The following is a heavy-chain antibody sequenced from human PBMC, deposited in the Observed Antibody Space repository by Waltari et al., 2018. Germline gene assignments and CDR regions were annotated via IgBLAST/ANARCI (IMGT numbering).Heavy chain of an antibody. D-gene: IGHD6-19*01. V-gene: IGHV3-48*03. Sequence: EVQLVESGGGLVQPGGSLRLSCAASGFTFSSYEMNWVRQAPGKWLEWVSYISSSGSTIYYADAVKGRCTIARDNAKNSLYLQMNSLRAEDTAVYYCARDLIAVAGQYYYGMDVWGQGTTVTVSS. CDR3: ARDLIAVAGQYYYGMDV. CDR1: GFTFSSYE. J-gene: IGHJ6*02. CDR2: ISSSGSTI.